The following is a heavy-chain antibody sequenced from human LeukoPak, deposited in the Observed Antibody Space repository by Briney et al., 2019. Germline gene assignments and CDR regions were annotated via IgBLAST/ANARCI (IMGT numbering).Heavy chain of an antibody. D-gene: IGHD1-1*01. V-gene: IGHV4-34*01. J-gene: IGHJ6*03. CDR3: ARGTTPYYYYYMNV. CDR2: INHSGST. Sequence: SETLSLTCAVYGGSFSGYYWSWIRQPPGKGLEWIGEINHSGSTNYNPSLKSRVTISVDTSKNQFSLKLSSVTAADTAVYYCARGTTPYYYYYMNVWGKGTTVTISS. CDR1: GGSFSGYY.